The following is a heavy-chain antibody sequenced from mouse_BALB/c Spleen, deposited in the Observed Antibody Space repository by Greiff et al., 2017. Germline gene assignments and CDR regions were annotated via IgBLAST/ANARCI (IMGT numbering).Heavy chain of an antibody. V-gene: IGHV1S56*01. CDR1: GYTFTSYY. CDR2: IYPGNVNT. Sequence: VQLQQSGPELVKPGASVRISCKASGYTFTSYYIHWVKQRPGQGLEWIGWIYPGNVNTKYNEKFKGKATLTADKSSSTAYMQLSSLTSEDSAVYFCATYGSSPYYYAMDYWGQGTSVTVSS. D-gene: IGHD1-1*01. CDR3: ATYGSSPYYYAMDY. J-gene: IGHJ4*01.